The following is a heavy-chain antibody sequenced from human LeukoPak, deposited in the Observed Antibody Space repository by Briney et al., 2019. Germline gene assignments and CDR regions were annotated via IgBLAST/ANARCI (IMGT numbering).Heavy chain of an antibody. J-gene: IGHJ6*02. CDR2: IIPIFGTA. V-gene: IGHV1-69*01. D-gene: IGHD2-21*02. CDR1: GGTFSSYA. CDR3: ARGDCGGDCWTLYYYYGMDV. Sequence: SVKVSCKASGGTFSSYATSWVRQAPGQGLEWMGGIIPIFGTANYAQKFQGRVTITADESTSTAYMELSSLRSEDTAVYYCARGDCGGDCWTLYYYYGMDVWGQGTTVTVSS.